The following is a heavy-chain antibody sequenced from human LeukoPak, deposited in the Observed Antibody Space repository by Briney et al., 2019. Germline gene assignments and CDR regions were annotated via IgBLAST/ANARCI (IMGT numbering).Heavy chain of an antibody. V-gene: IGHV3-23*01. D-gene: IGHD3-22*01. Sequence: PGGSLRLSCAASGSTFSSYAMSWVRQAPGKGLEWVSAISGSGGSTYYADSVKGRFTISRDNSKNTLYLQMNSLRAEDTAVYYCAKDAPNYYDSSGPFEYWGQGTLVTVSS. J-gene: IGHJ4*02. CDR3: AKDAPNYYDSSGPFEY. CDR2: ISGSGGST. CDR1: GSTFSSYA.